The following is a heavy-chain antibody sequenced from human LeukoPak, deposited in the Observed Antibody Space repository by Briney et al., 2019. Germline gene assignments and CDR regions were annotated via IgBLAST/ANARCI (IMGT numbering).Heavy chain of an antibody. V-gene: IGHV4-4*02. CDR1: GGSISSSNW. J-gene: IGHJ4*02. D-gene: IGHD2-15*01. Sequence: SETLSLTCAVSGGSISSSNWWSWVRQPPGKGLEWIGEIYHSGSTNYNPSLKSRVTISVDKSKNQFSLKLSSVTAADTAVYYCARLPLRCSGGSCYPNFDYWGQGTLVTVSS. CDR2: IYHSGST. CDR3: ARLPLRCSGGSCYPNFDY.